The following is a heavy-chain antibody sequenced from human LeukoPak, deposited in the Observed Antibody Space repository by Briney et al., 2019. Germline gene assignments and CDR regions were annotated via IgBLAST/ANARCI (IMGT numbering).Heavy chain of an antibody. CDR1: GGSISSSSYY. CDR2: IYYSGST. J-gene: IGHJ3*02. V-gene: IGHV4-39*07. D-gene: IGHD3-22*01. Sequence: KSSETLSLTCTVSGGSISSSSYYWGWIRQPPGKGLEWIGSIYYSGSTYYNPSLKSRVTISVDTSKNQFSLKLSSVTAADTAVYCCASTLLAVGDSSGYLQARAFDIWGQGTMVTVSS. CDR3: ASTLLAVGDSSGYLQARAFDI.